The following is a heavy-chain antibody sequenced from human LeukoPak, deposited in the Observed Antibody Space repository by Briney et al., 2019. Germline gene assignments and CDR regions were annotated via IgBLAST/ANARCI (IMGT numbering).Heavy chain of an antibody. CDR1: GFTFSDYY. J-gene: IGHJ5*02. CDR3: ARGEIVVDPLNRFDP. V-gene: IGHV3-11*04. D-gene: IGHD3-22*01. Sequence: PGGSLRLSCAASGFTFSDYYMSWIRQAPGKGLEWVSYISSSGSTIYYADSVKGRFTISRDNAKNSLYLQMNSLRAEDTAVYYCARGEIVVDPLNRFDPWGQGTLVTVSS. CDR2: ISSSGSTI.